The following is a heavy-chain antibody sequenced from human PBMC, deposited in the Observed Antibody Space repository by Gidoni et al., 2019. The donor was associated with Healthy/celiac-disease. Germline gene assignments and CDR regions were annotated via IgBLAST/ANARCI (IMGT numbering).Heavy chain of an antibody. J-gene: IGHJ6*02. Sequence: QVQLVQSGAEVKKPGASVKVSCKASGYTFTGYYMHWVRQAPGQGLEWMGRINPNSGGTNYAQKFQGRVTMTRDTSISTAYMELSRLRSDDTAVYYCASQSPRGGSCSSTSCSYEGGYYYYYGMDVWGQGTTVTVSS. CDR3: ASQSPRGGSCSSTSCSYEGGYYYYYGMDV. D-gene: IGHD2-2*01. CDR2: INPNSGGT. CDR1: GYTFTGYY. V-gene: IGHV1-2*06.